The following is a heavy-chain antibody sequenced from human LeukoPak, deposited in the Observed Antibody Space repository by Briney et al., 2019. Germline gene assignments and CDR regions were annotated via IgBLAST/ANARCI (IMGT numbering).Heavy chain of an antibody. Sequence: ASVKVACKASGYTFTGYYMHWVRQPPGQGLEWMGWINPNSGGRNYAQKFQGWVTMIRHTSVSTAYIELSRLRSHDTAVYYCARSRRGDIHYDAFDIWGQGTMVIVAS. CDR1: GYTFTGYY. J-gene: IGHJ3*02. CDR2: INPNSGGR. D-gene: IGHD5-12*01. V-gene: IGHV1-2*04. CDR3: ARSRRGDIHYDAFDI.